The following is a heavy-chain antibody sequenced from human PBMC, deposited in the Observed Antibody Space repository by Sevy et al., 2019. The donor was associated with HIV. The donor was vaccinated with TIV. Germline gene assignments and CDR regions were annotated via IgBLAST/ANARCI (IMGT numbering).Heavy chain of an antibody. CDR1: GFTFSSFE. V-gene: IGHV3-48*03. CDR2: ISSSGDTT. CDR3: AKRGGQYDLGMDV. Sequence: GGSLRLSCAASGFTFSSFEMKWVRQAPGKGLEWVSYISSSGDTTDYADSVRGRFTISRDNAKKSLYLQMNSLRAEDTAIYYCAKRGGQYDLGMDVWGQGTTVTVSS. D-gene: IGHD3-3*01. J-gene: IGHJ6*02.